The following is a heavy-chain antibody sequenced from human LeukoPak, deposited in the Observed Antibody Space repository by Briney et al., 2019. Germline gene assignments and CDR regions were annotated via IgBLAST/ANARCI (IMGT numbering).Heavy chain of an antibody. D-gene: IGHD2-2*01. J-gene: IGHJ5*02. CDR2: ISSNGGST. Sequence: PGGSLRLSCAASGFTFSSYAMHWVRQAPGKGLEYVSAISSNGGSTYYANSVKGRFTISRDNSKSTLYLQMGSLRAEDMAVYYCARARARYCSSTSCYPFDPWGQGTLVTVSS. CDR1: GFTFSSYA. V-gene: IGHV3-64*01. CDR3: ARARARYCSSTSCYPFDP.